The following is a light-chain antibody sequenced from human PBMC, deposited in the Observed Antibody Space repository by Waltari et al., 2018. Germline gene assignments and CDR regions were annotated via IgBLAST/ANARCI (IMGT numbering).Light chain of an antibody. CDR2: KAS. CDR1: QNIKSR. CDR3: QHYNNYSPWT. Sequence: DLKVTQFPSTLSASVGGRVQTTCRTSQNIKSRLAWYQQKPGKAPKLLIYKASSLESGVPSRFSGSGSGTEFTLTITSLQPDDFATYFCQHYNNYSPWTFGQGTKVEVK. V-gene: IGKV1-5*03. J-gene: IGKJ1*01.